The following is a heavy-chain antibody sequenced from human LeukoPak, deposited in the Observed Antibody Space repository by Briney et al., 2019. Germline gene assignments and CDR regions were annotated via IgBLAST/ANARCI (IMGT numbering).Heavy chain of an antibody. V-gene: IGHV1-69*04. CDR3: ARDDSSGYHYGY. D-gene: IGHD3-22*01. J-gene: IGHJ4*02. Sequence: GASVKVSCKASGGTFSSYAISWVRQAPGQGLEWMGRIIPILGIANYAQKFQGRVTITADKSTSTAYMELSSLRSEDTAVYYCARDDSSGYHYGYWGQETLVTVSS. CDR1: GGTFSSYA. CDR2: IIPILGIA.